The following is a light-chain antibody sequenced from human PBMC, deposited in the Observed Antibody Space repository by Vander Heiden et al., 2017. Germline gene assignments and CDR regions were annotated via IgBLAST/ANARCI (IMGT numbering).Light chain of an antibody. CDR1: SDSVSFTSH. J-gene: IGLJ3*02. Sequence: QTVVTQEPSFSVSPGGTVTLACCLTSDSVSFTSHPSWYQQTPGQAPRTLMYRTNVRSSGVPDRFSGSILGNKAALTITGAQADDESDYYCLLYVGSGGWVFGGGTKLTVL. CDR3: LLYVGSGGWV. CDR2: RTN. V-gene: IGLV8-61*01.